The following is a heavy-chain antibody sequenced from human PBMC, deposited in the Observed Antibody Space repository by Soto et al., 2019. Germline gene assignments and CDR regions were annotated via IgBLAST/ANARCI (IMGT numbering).Heavy chain of an antibody. J-gene: IGHJ4*02. Sequence: ASVKVSGNSSGGTFSSYTVSWLRHAPRQRLEWVGGSIAMLGTPTYAKKVQGRATITADDSLTSSYLELRSLRSEHTAVYVGARGAMANYDYWGKGTVVTVAS. CDR3: ARGAMANYDY. CDR2: SIAMLGTP. V-gene: IGHV1-69*13. D-gene: IGHD5-18*01. CDR1: GGTFSSYT.